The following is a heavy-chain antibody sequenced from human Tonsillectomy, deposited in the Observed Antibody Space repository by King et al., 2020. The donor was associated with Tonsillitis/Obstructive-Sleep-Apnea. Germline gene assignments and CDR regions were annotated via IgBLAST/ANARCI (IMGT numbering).Heavy chain of an antibody. CDR3: AREATNYYMDV. V-gene: IGHV4-39*02. Sequence: LQLQESGPGLVKPSETLSLTCTVSGGSISSSSYYWGWIRQPPGKGLEWIGSIYDSGRTYYNPSLKSRFTISVDTSKNQFSLKLSSVTAADTAVYYCAREATNYYMDVWGKGTTVTVSS. CDR2: IYDSGRT. J-gene: IGHJ6*03. CDR1: GGSISSSSYY.